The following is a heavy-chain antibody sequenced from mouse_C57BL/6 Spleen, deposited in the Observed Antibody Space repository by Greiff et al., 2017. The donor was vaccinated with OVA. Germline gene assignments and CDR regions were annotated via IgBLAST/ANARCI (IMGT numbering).Heavy chain of an antibody. V-gene: IGHV1-54*01. CDR3: AKGGLREGMDY. D-gene: IGHD2-2*01. CDR1: GYAFTNYL. J-gene: IGHJ4*01. Sequence: VQLQQSGAELVRPGTSVKVSCKASGYAFTNYLIEWVKQRPGQGLEWIGVINPGSGGTNYNETFKGKATLTADKSSSTAYMQLSSLTSEDSAVYFCAKGGLREGMDYWGQGTSVTVSS. CDR2: INPGSGGT.